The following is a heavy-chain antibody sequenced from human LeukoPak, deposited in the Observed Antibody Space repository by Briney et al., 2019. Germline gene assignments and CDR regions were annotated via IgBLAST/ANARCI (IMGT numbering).Heavy chain of an antibody. CDR1: GFTFSSYA. D-gene: IGHD4-17*01. V-gene: IGHV3-23*01. Sequence: GGSLRLSCAASGFTFSSYAMSWVRQAPGKGLEWVSAISGSGGSTYYADSVKGRFTISRDNSKNTLYLQMNSLRAEDTAVYYCARDSFPLAVTTAYDYWGQGTLVTVSS. CDR3: ARDSFPLAVTTAYDY. J-gene: IGHJ4*02. CDR2: ISGSGGST.